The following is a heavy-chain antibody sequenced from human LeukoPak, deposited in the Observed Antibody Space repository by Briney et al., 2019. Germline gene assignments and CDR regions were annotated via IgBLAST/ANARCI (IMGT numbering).Heavy chain of an antibody. Sequence: GGSLRLSCAASGFTFSSYEMNWVRQAPGKGLEWVSYISSSGSTIYYADSVKGRFTISRDNAKNSLYLQMNSLRAEDTAVYYCARERGSGSYFDYWGQGTLVTVSS. CDR1: GFTFSSYE. D-gene: IGHD1-26*01. CDR2: ISSSGSTI. CDR3: ARERGSGSYFDY. V-gene: IGHV3-48*03. J-gene: IGHJ4*02.